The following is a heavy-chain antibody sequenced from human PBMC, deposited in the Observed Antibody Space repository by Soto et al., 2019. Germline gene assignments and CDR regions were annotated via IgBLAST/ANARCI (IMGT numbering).Heavy chain of an antibody. V-gene: IGHV4-59*08. D-gene: IGHD2-2*01. J-gene: IGHJ6*02. CDR1: DDSITRYY. Sequence: PSETLSLTCTVSDDSITRYYWSWIRRPPGKGLEWIGYTHYSGSTNYNPSLTGRVTISVDTSQSQFSMKLTSMTAADTAVYFCVRLPGYCSGTSCYGYYVMDVWGQGTTVTISS. CDR3: VRLPGYCSGTSCYGYYVMDV. CDR2: THYSGST.